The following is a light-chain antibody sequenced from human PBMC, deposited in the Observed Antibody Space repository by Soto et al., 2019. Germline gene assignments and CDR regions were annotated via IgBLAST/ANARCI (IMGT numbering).Light chain of an antibody. CDR1: QGISNY. CDR2: AAS. V-gene: IGKV1-27*01. J-gene: IGKJ3*01. Sequence: DIQMTQSPSSLSASVGDRVTITCRASQGISNYLAWYQQKPWKDPKLLIYAASTLQSGVPSRFSGSASAKEFTLFISSMQPEDVATYYCQKYNSAPLTFGPGTKVDIK. CDR3: QKYNSAPLT.